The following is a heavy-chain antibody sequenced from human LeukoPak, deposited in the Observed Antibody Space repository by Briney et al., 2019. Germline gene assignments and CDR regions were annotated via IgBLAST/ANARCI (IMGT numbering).Heavy chain of an antibody. J-gene: IGHJ3*02. V-gene: IGHV3-69-1*02. Sequence: GGSLRLSCTASEFTFGDFAISWVRQAPGKGLEWVSHIRGDNSVLYADSVKGRFTISSDKATNSVYLEMNSLRAEDTAVYYCAREVVTEAIYSGYDAFDIWGQGTTVTVSS. CDR3: AREVVTEAIYSGYDAFDI. D-gene: IGHD5-12*01. CDR2: IRGDNSV. CDR1: EFTFGDFA.